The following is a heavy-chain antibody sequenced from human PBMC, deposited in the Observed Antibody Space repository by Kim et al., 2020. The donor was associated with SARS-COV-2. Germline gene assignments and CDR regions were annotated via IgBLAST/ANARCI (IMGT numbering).Heavy chain of an antibody. Sequence: KGRFTSSRDNEKNALYLQMNSLRDEDTAVYYCARDPTYDFWSGYSRSFDYWGQGTLVTVSS. J-gene: IGHJ4*02. V-gene: IGHV3-48*02. CDR3: ARDPTYDFWSGYSRSFDY. D-gene: IGHD3-3*01.